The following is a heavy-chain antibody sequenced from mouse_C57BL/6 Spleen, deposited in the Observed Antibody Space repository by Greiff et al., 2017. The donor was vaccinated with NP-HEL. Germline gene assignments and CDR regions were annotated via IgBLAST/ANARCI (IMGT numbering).Heavy chain of an antibody. V-gene: IGHV10-1*01. Sequence: EVQLVESGGGLVQPKGSLKLSCAASGFSFNTYAMNWVRQAPGKGLEWVARIRSKSNNYATYYADSVKDRFTISRDDSESMLYLQMNNLKTEDTAMYYCVRHQIYYDYDEGFADWGKGTLVTVSA. CDR2: IRSKSNNYAT. J-gene: IGHJ3*01. D-gene: IGHD2-4*01. CDR1: GFSFNTYA. CDR3: VRHQIYYDYDEGFAD.